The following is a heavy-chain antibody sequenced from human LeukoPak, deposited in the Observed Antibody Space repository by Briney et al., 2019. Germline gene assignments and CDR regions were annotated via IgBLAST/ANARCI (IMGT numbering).Heavy chain of an antibody. J-gene: IGHJ3*02. CDR2: INPNSGGT. Sequence: ASVKVSCKASGYTFTGYYMHWVRQAPGQGLEWMGWINPNSGGTNYAQKFQGRVTMTTDTSTTTAYMELRSLTSDDTAVYYCARDLEGYGDSPDIWGQGTLVTVSS. D-gene: IGHD4-17*01. CDR1: GYTFTGYY. V-gene: IGHV1-2*02. CDR3: ARDLEGYGDSPDI.